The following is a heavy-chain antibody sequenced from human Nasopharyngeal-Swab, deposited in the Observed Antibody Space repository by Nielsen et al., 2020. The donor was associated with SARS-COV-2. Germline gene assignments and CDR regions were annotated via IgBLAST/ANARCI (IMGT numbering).Heavy chain of an antibody. CDR2: IDRSGPYA. V-gene: IGHV3-21*01. D-gene: IGHD3-3*01. J-gene: IGHJ4*02. CDR3: AREMEWSGSN. Sequence: GESLKISCAASGFTFSTHSMNWVRQAPGKGLEWVSSIDRSGPYAYYADSVKGRFTISRDSAENSLYLQMNSLRAEDTAVYYCAREMEWSGSNWGQGTLVTVSS. CDR1: GFTFSTHS.